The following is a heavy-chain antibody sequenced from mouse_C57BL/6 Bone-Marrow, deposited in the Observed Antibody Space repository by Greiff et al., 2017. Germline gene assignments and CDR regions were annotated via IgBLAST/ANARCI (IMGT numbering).Heavy chain of an antibody. J-gene: IGHJ3*01. CDR3: ARPRGLGFAY. CDR2: ISSGGSYT. CDR1: GFTFSSYG. Sequence: EVKLVESGGDLVKPGGSLKLSCAASGFTFSSYGMSWVRQTPDKRLEWVATISSGGSYTYYPDSVKGRFTISRDNAKNTLYLQMSSLKSEDTAMYYCARPRGLGFAYWGQGTLVTVSA. V-gene: IGHV5-6*01.